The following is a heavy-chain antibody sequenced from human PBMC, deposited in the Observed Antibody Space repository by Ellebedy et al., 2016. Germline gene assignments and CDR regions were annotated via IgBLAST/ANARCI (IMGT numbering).Heavy chain of an antibody. CDR3: AKPPPDIVVVPAEIDY. D-gene: IGHD2-2*01. J-gene: IGHJ4*02. CDR1: GFTFSSYS. CDR2: ISGSGGST. Sequence: GESLKISXAASGFTFSSYSMNWVRQAPGKGLEWVSAISGSGGSTYYADSVKGRFTISRDNSKNTLYLQMNSLRAEDTAVYYCAKPPPDIVVVPAEIDYWGQGTLVTVSS. V-gene: IGHV3-23*01.